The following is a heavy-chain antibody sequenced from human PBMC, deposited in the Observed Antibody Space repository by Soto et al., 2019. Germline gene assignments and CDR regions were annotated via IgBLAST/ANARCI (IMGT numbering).Heavy chain of an antibody. Sequence: PSESLSLTCTVSRGSINSGGYYGSWLRHHPGKGLEWIGSIFYSGINHYNPSLKSRCSMSVDTSKRQLSLRLRLATVADTAVYYCARGRTYYDPWGQGTSVTVSS. CDR1: RGSINSGGYY. V-gene: IGHV4-31*03. CDR3: ARGRTYYDP. CDR2: IFYSGIN. D-gene: IGHD3-10*01. J-gene: IGHJ5*02.